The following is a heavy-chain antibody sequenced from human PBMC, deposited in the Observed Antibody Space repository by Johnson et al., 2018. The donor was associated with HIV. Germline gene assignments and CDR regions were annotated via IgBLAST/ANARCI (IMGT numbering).Heavy chain of an antibody. CDR2: IGTAGDT. J-gene: IGHJ3*02. V-gene: IGHV3-9*01. Sequence: VQLVESGGGLVQPGRSLRLSCAASGFTFDDYAMHWVRQAPGKGLEWVSGIGTAGDTYYSGSVKGRFTISRDNARNSLYLQMNSLRVEDTAVYYCVRDVGPLDIWGQGTLVTVS. CDR3: VRDVGPLDI. CDR1: GFTFDDYA.